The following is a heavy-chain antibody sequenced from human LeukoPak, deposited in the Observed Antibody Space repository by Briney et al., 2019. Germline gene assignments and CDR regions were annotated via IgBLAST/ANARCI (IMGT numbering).Heavy chain of an antibody. D-gene: IGHD4-17*01. CDR2: IYYSGST. Sequence: SETLSLTCTVSGGSISSGGYSWSWIRQHPGKGLEWIGYIYYSGSTYYNPSLKSRVTISVDTSKNQFSLKLSSVTAADTAVYYCAREVDYGDMYYFDYWGQGTLVTVSS. CDR1: GGSISSGGYS. V-gene: IGHV4-31*03. J-gene: IGHJ4*02. CDR3: AREVDYGDMYYFDY.